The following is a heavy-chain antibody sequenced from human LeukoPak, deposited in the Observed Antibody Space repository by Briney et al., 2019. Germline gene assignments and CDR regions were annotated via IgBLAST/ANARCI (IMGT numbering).Heavy chain of an antibody. CDR1: GFTFSIYT. V-gene: IGHV3-21*01. CDR3: AREASGYDY. D-gene: IGHD2-2*03. CDR2: ISSSSYI. J-gene: IGHJ4*02. Sequence: GGSLRLSCAASGFTFSIYTMNWVRQAPEKGLECVSSISSSSYISYADSVKGRFTVSRDNAKNSLYLQMNSLRAEDTAVYYCAREASGYDYWGQGVLVTVSS.